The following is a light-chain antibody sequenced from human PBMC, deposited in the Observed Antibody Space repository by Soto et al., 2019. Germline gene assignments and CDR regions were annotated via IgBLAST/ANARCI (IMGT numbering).Light chain of an antibody. CDR2: DTS. Sequence: EIQMTQPPSSMSASVGKTITITCRASQRVGNYLNWYQQKPGQARRPLIYDTSSRASGIPDRFSGSGSGKDVTLTISRLETEDFAGLYCQHYGTSEIIFGQVTRLEI. V-gene: IGKV3-20*01. CDR3: QHYGTSEII. CDR1: QRVGNY. J-gene: IGKJ5*01.